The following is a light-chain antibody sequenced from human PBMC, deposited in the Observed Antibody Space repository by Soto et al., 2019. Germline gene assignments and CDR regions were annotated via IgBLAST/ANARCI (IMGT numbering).Light chain of an antibody. J-gene: IGKJ2*01. CDR3: QQYGSSPYS. Sequence: EIGLTQSPGTLSLSPGERATLSCRASQSVNRRYLAWYQQKPGQAPRLLIYGASSRATGIPDRFSGTGSGTDFALIINRLEPEDFAVYYCQQYGSSPYSFGLGTKLEIK. V-gene: IGKV3-20*01. CDR1: QSVNRRY. CDR2: GAS.